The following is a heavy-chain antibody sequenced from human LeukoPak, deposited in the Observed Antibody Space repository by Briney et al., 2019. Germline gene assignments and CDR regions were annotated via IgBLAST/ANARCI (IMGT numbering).Heavy chain of an antibody. D-gene: IGHD1-1*01. CDR1: GYSFTTYW. CDR2: IYPGDSDT. Sequence: KLGESLKISCKGSGYSFTTYWIGWVRQMPGKGLEWMGIIYPGDSDTRYSPSFEGQVTISADKSISTAYLQWSSLKASDTAVYFCARRREATGWADIFDYWGQGTLVTVSS. J-gene: IGHJ4*02. CDR3: ARRREATGWADIFDY. V-gene: IGHV5-51*01.